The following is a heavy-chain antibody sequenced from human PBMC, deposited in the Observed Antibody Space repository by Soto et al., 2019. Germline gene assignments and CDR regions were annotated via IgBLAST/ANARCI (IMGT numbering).Heavy chain of an antibody. V-gene: IGHV5-51*01. CDR3: ARQTSCGGDCYSAYYYYGMDV. Sequence: GESLKISCKGSGYSFTSYWIGWVRQMPGKGLEWMGIIYPGDSDTRYSPSFQGQGNISADKSISTAYLQWSSLKASDTAMYYCARQTSCGGDCYSAYYYYGMDVWGQGTTVTVSS. CDR1: GYSFTSYW. D-gene: IGHD2-21*02. J-gene: IGHJ6*02. CDR2: IYPGDSDT.